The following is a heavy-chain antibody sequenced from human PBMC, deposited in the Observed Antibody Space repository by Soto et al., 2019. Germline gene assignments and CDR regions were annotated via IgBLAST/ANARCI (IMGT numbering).Heavy chain of an antibody. J-gene: IGHJ2*01. Sequence: SETLSLTCTVSGDSIGNFYWSWIRQPAGKGLESIGRLSTSGRTNYSPSLQSRVTMSLDTSKNRFSLRLTSVSAADTAVYFCARGMGRYFDLWGRGTLVPVSS. CDR3: ARGMGRYFDL. V-gene: IGHV4-4*07. CDR2: LSTSGRT. D-gene: IGHD2-8*01. CDR1: GDSIGNFY.